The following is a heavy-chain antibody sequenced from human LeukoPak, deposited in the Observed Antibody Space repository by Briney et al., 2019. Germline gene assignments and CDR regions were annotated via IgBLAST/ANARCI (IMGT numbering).Heavy chain of an antibody. J-gene: IGHJ4*02. Sequence: SETLSLTCAGYGGSFSGYYWSWIRQPPGKGLEGIGEINHSGSTNYNPSLKSRVTISVATSKNQFSLKLSSVTAADTAVYYCASLTNIAVADYWGQGTLVTVSS. CDR2: INHSGST. D-gene: IGHD6-19*01. V-gene: IGHV4-34*01. CDR3: ASLTNIAVADY. CDR1: GGSFSGYY.